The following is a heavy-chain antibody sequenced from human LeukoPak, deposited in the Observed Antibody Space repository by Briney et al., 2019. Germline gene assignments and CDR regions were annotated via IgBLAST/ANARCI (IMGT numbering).Heavy chain of an antibody. Sequence: SLRPFWAAAGSTFSDYYTSWVSLARGKGRGFLSFISGSGSTIYYADSVKGRFTISRDNAKNSLYLQMNSLRAEDKAVYYCARVGYYDFWSGYSAPFDYWGQGTLVTVSS. V-gene: IGHV3-11*04. CDR2: ISGSGSTI. D-gene: IGHD3-3*01. CDR3: ARVGYYDFWSGYSAPFDY. J-gene: IGHJ4*02. CDR1: GSTFSDYY.